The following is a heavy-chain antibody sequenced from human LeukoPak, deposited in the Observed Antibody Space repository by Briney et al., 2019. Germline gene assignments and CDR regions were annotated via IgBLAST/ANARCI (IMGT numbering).Heavy chain of an antibody. CDR2: ISAYNGNT. V-gene: IGHV1-18*01. CDR1: GYTFTSYG. Sequence: ASVKVSCKASGYTFTSYGISWVRQAPGQGLEWMGWISAYNGNTNYAQKLRGRVTMTTDTSTSTAYMELRSLRSDDTAVYYCARDLIQLLPPTDDAFDIWGQGTMVTVSS. D-gene: IGHD5-18*01. CDR3: ARDLIQLLPPTDDAFDI. J-gene: IGHJ3*02.